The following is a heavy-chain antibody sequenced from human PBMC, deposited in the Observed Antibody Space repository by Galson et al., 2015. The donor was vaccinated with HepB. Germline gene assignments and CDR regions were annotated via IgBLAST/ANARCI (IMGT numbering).Heavy chain of an antibody. CDR3: ARSAGDLDY. J-gene: IGHJ4*02. V-gene: IGHV6-1*01. CDR2: TYYRSKWFY. Sequence: CAISGDSVSSNRAAWNWIRQSPSRGLEWLGRTYYRSKWFYGYAVSVKSRITINPDTSKNQFSLHLNSVTPEDTAVYYCARSAGDLDYWGQGSLVTVSS. D-gene: IGHD7-27*01. CDR1: GDSVSSNRAA.